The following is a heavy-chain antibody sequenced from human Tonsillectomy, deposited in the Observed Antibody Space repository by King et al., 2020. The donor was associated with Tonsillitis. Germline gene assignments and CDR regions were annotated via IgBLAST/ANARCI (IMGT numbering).Heavy chain of an antibody. CDR1: GYSFSDYW. J-gene: IGHJ4*02. D-gene: IGHD4-17*01. Sequence: QLVQSGAEVKKPGESLKVSCNGSGYSFSDYWIAWVRQMPGKGLEWMGIIYPGDSDTTYSPSFQGQVTISADKSINTAYLQWSSLKASDTAMYYCARGGLTTDGYYFDYWGQGTLVTVSS. CDR2: IYPGDSDT. CDR3: ARGGLTTDGYYFDY. V-gene: IGHV5-51*01.